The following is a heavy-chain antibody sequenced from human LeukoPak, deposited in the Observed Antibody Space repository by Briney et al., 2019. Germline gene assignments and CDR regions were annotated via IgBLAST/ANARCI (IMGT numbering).Heavy chain of an antibody. D-gene: IGHD5-12*01. CDR1: GYTFTGYY. CDR3: ARDRGTSDYWGLFDY. Sequence: APVKVSCKASGYTFTGYYMHWVREAPGQGLEWMGWINPNSGGTNYAQKFQGRVTMTRDTSISTAYMELSRLRSDDTAVYYCARDRGTSDYWGLFDYWGQGTLVTVSS. CDR2: INPNSGGT. J-gene: IGHJ4*02. V-gene: IGHV1-2*02.